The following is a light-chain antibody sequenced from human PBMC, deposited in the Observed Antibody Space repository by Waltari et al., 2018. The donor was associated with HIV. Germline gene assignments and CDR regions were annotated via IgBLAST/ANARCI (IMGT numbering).Light chain of an antibody. CDR3: CSYAGSSTWV. V-gene: IGLV2-23*02. CDR2: EVS. Sequence: QSALTQPASVSGSPGQSITISCPGTSSYVGRYNLVSWYQQPPGKAPNLMIYEVSKRPSGVSTRFSGSKAGNTAALTISGLQAEDEADYYCCSYAGSSTWVFGGGTKLTVL. CDR1: SSYVGRYNL. J-gene: IGLJ3*02.